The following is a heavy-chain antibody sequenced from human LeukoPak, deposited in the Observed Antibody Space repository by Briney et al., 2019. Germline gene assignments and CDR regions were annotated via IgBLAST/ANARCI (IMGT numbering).Heavy chain of an antibody. J-gene: IGHJ4*02. Sequence: ASVKVSCKASGGTFSSYAISWVRQAPGQGFEWMGRIIPIFGTANYAQKFQGRVTITTDESTSTAYMELSSLRSEDTAVYYCAVYYDSSGYYYSYFDYWGQGTLVTVSS. CDR2: IIPIFGTA. V-gene: IGHV1-69*05. CDR3: AVYYDSSGYYYSYFDY. D-gene: IGHD3-22*01. CDR1: GGTFSSYA.